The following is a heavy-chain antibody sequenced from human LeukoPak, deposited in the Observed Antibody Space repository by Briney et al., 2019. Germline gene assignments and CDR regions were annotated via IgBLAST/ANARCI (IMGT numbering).Heavy chain of an antibody. V-gene: IGHV3-66*01. Sequence: GGSLRLSCAASGFTVSGNYMSWVRQAPGKGLEWVSAIYNDGHTFYADSVKGRFLISRDNSKNTLSLQMNSLRAEDTAIYYCGREGGLGYCSNDCCPGSYGGQGTLVTVSS. CDR1: GFTVSGNY. J-gene: IGHJ4*02. CDR3: GREGGLGYCSNDCCPGSY. D-gene: IGHD2-8*01. CDR2: IYNDGHT.